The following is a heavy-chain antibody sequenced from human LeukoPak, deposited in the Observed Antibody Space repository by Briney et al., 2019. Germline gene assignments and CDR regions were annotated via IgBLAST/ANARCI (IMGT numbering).Heavy chain of an antibody. J-gene: IGHJ4*02. V-gene: IGHV4-4*07. CDR3: ARQYEDYYDSSGLFDY. Sequence: KPSETLSLTCTVSGGSISSYYWSWIRQPAGKGLEWIGRIYTSGSTNYNPSLKSRVTMSVDTSKNQFSLKLSSVTAADTAVYYCARQYEDYYDSSGLFDYWGQGTLVTVSS. CDR2: IYTSGST. D-gene: IGHD3-22*01. CDR1: GGSISSYY.